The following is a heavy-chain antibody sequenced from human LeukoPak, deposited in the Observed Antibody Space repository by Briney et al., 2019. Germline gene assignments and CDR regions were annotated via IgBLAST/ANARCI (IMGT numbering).Heavy chain of an antibody. J-gene: IGHJ6*02. V-gene: IGHV5-51*01. CDR3: ARASWDRRTSDGYYGMDV. CDR1: GYSFTSYW. Sequence: GESLKISCKGSGYSFTSYWIGWVRQLPGKGLEWMGIIYPGDSDTRYSPSFQGQVTISTDKSISTAYLQWSSLKASDTAMYYCARASWDRRTSDGYYGMDVWGQGTTVTVSS. CDR2: IYPGDSDT. D-gene: IGHD6-13*01.